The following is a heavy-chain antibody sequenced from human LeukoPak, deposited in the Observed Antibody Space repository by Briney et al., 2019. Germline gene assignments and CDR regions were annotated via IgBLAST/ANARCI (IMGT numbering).Heavy chain of an antibody. V-gene: IGHV5-51*01. CDR3: AKIDRQYCSRSSCYALDY. CDR2: IYPGDSDT. D-gene: IGHD2-2*01. Sequence: GESLKISCRGSGYSFTSYWIGWVRQMPGKGLEWMGIIYPGDSDTRYSPSFQGQVTISVDKSISTAYLQWGSLEASDTAIYYCAKIDRQYCSRSSCYALDYWGQGTQVTVSS. J-gene: IGHJ4*02. CDR1: GYSFTSYW.